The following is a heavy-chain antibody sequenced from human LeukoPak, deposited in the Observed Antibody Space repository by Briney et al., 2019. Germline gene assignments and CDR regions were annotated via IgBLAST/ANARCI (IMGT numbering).Heavy chain of an antibody. D-gene: IGHD6-13*01. CDR1: GGSFSGYY. CDR2: INHSGST. Sequence: SETLSHTRAVYGGSFSGYYWSWIRQPPGQGLEWIGEINHSGSTNYNPSLKSRVTISVDTSKNQFSLKLSSVTAADTAVYYCARGRVGPRWRPFDYWGQGTLVTVSS. CDR3: ARGRVGPRWRPFDY. J-gene: IGHJ4*02. V-gene: IGHV4-34*01.